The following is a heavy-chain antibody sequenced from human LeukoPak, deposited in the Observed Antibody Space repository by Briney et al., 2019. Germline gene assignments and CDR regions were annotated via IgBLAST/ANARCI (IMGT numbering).Heavy chain of an antibody. J-gene: IGHJ4*02. D-gene: IGHD3-9*01. Sequence: SETLSLTCTVSGGSISSYYWSWIRQPPGKGLEWIGYIYYSGSTNYNPSLKSRVTISVDTSKKQFSLRLTSVTAADTAVYYCARAGFAGYFDWFPIGYWGQGTLVTVSS. CDR2: IYYSGST. V-gene: IGHV4-59*08. CDR1: GGSISSYY. CDR3: ARAGFAGYFDWFPIGY.